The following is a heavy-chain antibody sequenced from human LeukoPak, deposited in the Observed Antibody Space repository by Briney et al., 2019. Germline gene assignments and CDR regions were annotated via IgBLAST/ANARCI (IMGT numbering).Heavy chain of an antibody. D-gene: IGHD6-13*01. V-gene: IGHV3-53*01. Sequence: GGSLRLSCAASGFTVSNHYMNWIRQAPGKGPEWVSLIYSTGVTDYADFVKGRFTISRDKSKNTLYLQMNSLRVEDTAVYYCAAGYPVDIWGQGTMVTVSS. J-gene: IGHJ3*02. CDR1: GFTVSNHY. CDR2: IYSTGVT. CDR3: AAGYPVDI.